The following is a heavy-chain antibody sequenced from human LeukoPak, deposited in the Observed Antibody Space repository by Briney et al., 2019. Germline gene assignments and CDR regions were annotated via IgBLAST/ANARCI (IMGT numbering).Heavy chain of an antibody. D-gene: IGHD2-2*01. V-gene: IGHV4-39*01. Sequence: SETLSLTCAVYGGSFSGYYWGWIRQPPGKGLEGIGSIYYSWSTYYNPSLTSRVTISVDTSKNQFSLKLNPVTAADTAVYYCASLVGGQLPQIDYWGQGTLVTVSS. CDR1: GGSFSGYY. J-gene: IGHJ4*02. CDR3: ASLVGGQLPQIDY. CDR2: IYYSWST.